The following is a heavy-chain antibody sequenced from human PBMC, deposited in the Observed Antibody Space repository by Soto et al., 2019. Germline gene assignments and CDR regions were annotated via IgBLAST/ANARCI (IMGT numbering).Heavy chain of an antibody. J-gene: IGHJ5*02. V-gene: IGHV1-8*01. Sequence: QVQLVQSGAEVKKPGASVRVSCKASGYTFTKFDIDWVRQATGQGLEWMGWMNPNSGNTGNAQKSQGRVTTTRNTSITTASMELSTLRSEDTDVYYCVRGHYGDYSHWFDPWGQGTLVTVSS. CDR3: VRGHYGDYSHWFDP. D-gene: IGHD4-17*01. CDR1: GYTFTKFD. CDR2: MNPNSGNT.